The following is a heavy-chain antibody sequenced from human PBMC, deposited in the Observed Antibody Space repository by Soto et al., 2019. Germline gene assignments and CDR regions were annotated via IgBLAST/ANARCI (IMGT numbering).Heavy chain of an antibody. V-gene: IGHV1-2*02. CDR3: ARRVLRELRGLDY. CDR1: GYTFTGYY. CDR2: INPNSGGT. D-gene: IGHD1-26*01. Sequence: GASVKVSCKASGYTFTGYYIHWVRQAPGQGLEWMGWINPNSGGTTYAQNFQGRVTLTRDTSINTAYMELSSLTSDDTAVYYCARRVLRELRGLDYWGPKTLVTVSS. J-gene: IGHJ4*02.